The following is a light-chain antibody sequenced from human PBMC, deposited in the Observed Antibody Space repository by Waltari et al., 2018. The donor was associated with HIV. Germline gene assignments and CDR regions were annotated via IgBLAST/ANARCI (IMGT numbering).Light chain of an antibody. Sequence: QSGLSQPPSPSRPPGQRVVISCSGRSSNVGKTYFSWFQQVSGAAPRLHIYTNDRRPSGVPDRFTAAKSGTSASLVISGLRSDDEAEYFCASWDDALSSWLFGGGTRLTVL. CDR1: SSNVGKTY. CDR2: TND. CDR3: ASWDDALSSWL. V-gene: IGLV1-47*01. J-gene: IGLJ6*01.